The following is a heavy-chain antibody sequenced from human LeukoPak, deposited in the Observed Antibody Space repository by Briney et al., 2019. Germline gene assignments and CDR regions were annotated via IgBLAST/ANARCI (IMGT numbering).Heavy chain of an antibody. CDR3: ARVRSSGGVLDY. CDR2: ISSSGTST. J-gene: IGHJ4*02. CDR1: GFTIRNYA. D-gene: IGHD3-16*01. V-gene: IGHV3-48*04. Sequence: GGSLRLSCAASGFTIRNYAMNWVRQAPGKGLEWISYISSSGTSTKHADSVKERFAISRDNAKNSLYLQMNSLRADDTAVYYCARVRSSGGVLDYWGQGTLVTVSS.